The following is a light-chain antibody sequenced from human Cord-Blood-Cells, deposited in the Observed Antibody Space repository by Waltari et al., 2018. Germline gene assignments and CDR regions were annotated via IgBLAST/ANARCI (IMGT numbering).Light chain of an antibody. CDR1: QSISSY. CDR3: QQSYSTPFT. J-gene: IGKJ3*01. CDR2: AAS. Sequence: DIQMTQSPSSLSASVGDRVTITCRASQSISSYLNWYQQKPGKAPKLLSYAASSLQSGVPSRFSGSESGTDFTLTISRLQPEDCATYYCQQSYSTPFTFGPGTKVDIK. V-gene: IGKV1-39*01.